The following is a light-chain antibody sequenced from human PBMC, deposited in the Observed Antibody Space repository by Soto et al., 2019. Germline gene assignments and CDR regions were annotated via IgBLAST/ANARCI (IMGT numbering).Light chain of an antibody. CDR1: QSVGSN. J-gene: IGKJ1*01. CDR2: GAF. V-gene: IGKV3-15*01. Sequence: EIVMTQSPVTLSVSPGERATLSCRASQSVGSNLAWYQQKPGQAPSLLIYGAFTRATGIPARFSGGGSGTEFTLTISSLQSEDFAEYHCQQYNNWPQTFGQGTKVDIK. CDR3: QQYNNWPQT.